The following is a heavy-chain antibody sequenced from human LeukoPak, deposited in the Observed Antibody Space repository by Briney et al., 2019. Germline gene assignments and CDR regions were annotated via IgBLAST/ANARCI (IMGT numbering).Heavy chain of an antibody. V-gene: IGHV3-21*01. CDR2: ISSNSSYI. CDR1: GFTFSTYT. J-gene: IGHJ4*02. Sequence: GGSLRLSCAASGFTFSTYTMNWVRQAPGHGLEWVSSISSNSSYIYYADSVKGRFTISSDNAKNSLYLQMNSLRAADTAVYYCASGSDSSGYYPVSFDYWGQGTLVTVSS. D-gene: IGHD3-22*01. CDR3: ASGSDSSGYYPVSFDY.